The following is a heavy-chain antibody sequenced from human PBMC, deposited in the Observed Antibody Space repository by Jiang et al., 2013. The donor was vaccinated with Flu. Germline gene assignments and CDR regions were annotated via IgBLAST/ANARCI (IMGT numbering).Heavy chain of an antibody. CDR1: GYTFTSYA. CDR2: INAGNGNT. V-gene: IGHV1-3*01. J-gene: IGHJ5*02. Sequence: EVKKPGASVKVSCKASGYTFTSYAMHWVRQAPGQRLEWMGWINAGNGNTKYSQKFQGRVTITRDTSASTAYMELSSLRSEDTAVYYCARAYCGGDCYYNWFDPWGQGTLVTVSS. D-gene: IGHD2-21*01. CDR3: ARAYCGGDCYYNWFDP.